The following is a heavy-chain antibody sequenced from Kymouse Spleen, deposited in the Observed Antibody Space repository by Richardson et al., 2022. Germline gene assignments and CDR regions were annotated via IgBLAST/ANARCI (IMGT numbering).Heavy chain of an antibody. V-gene: IGHV3-73*02. Sequence: EVQLVESGGGLVQPGGSLKLSCAASGFTFSGSAMHWVRQASGKGLEWVGRIRSKANSYATAYAASVKGRFTISRDDSKNTAYLQMNSLKTEDTAVYYCTLVGATGDYWGQGTLVTVSS. J-gene: IGHJ4*02. CDR3: TLVGATGDY. CDR2: IRSKANSYAT. D-gene: IGHD1-26*01. CDR1: GFTFSGSA.